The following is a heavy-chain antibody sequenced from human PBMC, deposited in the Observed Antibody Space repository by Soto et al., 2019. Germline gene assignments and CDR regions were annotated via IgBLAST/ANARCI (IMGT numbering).Heavy chain of an antibody. Sequence: HEHLVQSGAEVRRPGASLKVSCRASGYTFTDYYIHWVRQAPGQGLEWMGWINPDTGATNYAQNFQGKVTLTSDTSINTAPLALTRLTSDDTAVYYCARGGSGTGGCPFPYFDYWGQGTQVIVSS. CDR2: INPDTGAT. CDR3: ARGGSGTGGCPFPYFDY. CDR1: GYTFTDYY. J-gene: IGHJ4*01. D-gene: IGHD2-8*02. V-gene: IGHV1-2*02.